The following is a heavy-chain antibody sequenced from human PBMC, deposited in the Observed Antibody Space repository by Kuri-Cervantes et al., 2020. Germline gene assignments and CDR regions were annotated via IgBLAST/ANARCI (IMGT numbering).Heavy chain of an antibody. Sequence: ASVKVSCKASGYTFTGYYMHWVRQAPGQGLEWMGIINPSGGSTSYAQKFQGRVTMTRDTSTSTVYMELSSLRSEDTAVYYCASPVGATVGFDYWGQGTLVTVSS. CDR2: INPSGGST. D-gene: IGHD1-26*01. CDR1: GYTFTGYY. V-gene: IGHV1-46*01. CDR3: ASPVGATVGFDY. J-gene: IGHJ4*02.